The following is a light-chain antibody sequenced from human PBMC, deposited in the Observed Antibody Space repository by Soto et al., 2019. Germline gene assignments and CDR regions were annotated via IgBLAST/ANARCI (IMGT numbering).Light chain of an antibody. J-gene: IGKJ5*01. Sequence: DIPMTQSPSSVSASVGDRVTILWRASQGLKFLAWYQQKPGKAPRLLIYEATNLQSGVPPRFSGSGSGTDFTLTISSLQPEDFATYFCQQANSFPITLGQGTRLEIK. CDR1: QGLKF. V-gene: IGKV1-12*01. CDR2: EAT. CDR3: QQANSFPIT.